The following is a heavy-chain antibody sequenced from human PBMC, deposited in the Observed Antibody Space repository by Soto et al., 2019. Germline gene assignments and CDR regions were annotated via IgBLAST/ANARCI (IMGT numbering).Heavy chain of an antibody. CDR2: IYYSGST. CDR3: ARKAAAGYNWFDP. V-gene: IGHV4-59*01. CDR1: GGSISSYY. J-gene: IGHJ5*02. Sequence: SETLSLTCTVSGGSISSYYWSWIRQPPGKGLEWIGYIYYSGSTNYNPSLKSRVTISVDTSKNQFSLKLSSVTAADTAVYYCARKAAAGYNWFDPWGPGTLVTVYS. D-gene: IGHD6-13*01.